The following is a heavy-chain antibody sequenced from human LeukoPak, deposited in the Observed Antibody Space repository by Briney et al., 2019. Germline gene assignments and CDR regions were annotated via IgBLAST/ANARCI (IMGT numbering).Heavy chain of an antibody. CDR3: ARGQWWFDP. CDR1: GYSISSGYY. J-gene: IGHJ5*02. V-gene: IGHV4-38-2*02. CDR2: IYHSGST. Sequence: PSETLSLTCTVSGYSISSGYYWGWIRQPPGKGLEWIGSIYHSGSTYYNPSLKSRATISVDTSKNQFSLKLSSVTAADTAVYYCARGQWWFDPWGQGTLVTVSS. D-gene: IGHD2-8*01.